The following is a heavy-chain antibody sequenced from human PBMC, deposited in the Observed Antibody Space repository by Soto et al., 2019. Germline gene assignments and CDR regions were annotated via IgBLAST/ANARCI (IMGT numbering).Heavy chain of an antibody. CDR2: IDWDDNT. D-gene: IGHD3-22*01. V-gene: IGHV2-70*01. Sequence: SGPTLVNPTQTLTLACTFSGFSLTTNGMCLSWIRQPPGKALEWLALIDWDDNTYYSTSLNNRLTLSKDTSKNQVVLLVRHMGPVDTATYYCARIPCGNYYTENFFDPWGQGIPVTVSS. J-gene: IGHJ5*02. CDR1: GFSLTTNGMC. CDR3: ARIPCGNYYTENFFDP.